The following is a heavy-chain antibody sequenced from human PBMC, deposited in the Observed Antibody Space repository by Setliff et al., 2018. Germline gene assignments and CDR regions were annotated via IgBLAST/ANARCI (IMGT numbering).Heavy chain of an antibody. CDR3: ATPRSGIIDAFDI. J-gene: IGHJ3*02. Sequence: ASVKVSCKASGYTFTSYYMHWVRQAPGQGLEWMGIINPSGGSTSYAQKFQGRVTMTEDTSTDTAYMELSSLRSEDTAVYYCATPRSGIIDAFDIWGQGTMVTVSS. V-gene: IGHV1-46*01. D-gene: IGHD2-15*01. CDR1: GYTFTSYY. CDR2: INPSGGST.